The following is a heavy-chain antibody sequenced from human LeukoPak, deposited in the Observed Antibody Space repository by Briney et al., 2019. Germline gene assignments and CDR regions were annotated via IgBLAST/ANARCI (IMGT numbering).Heavy chain of an antibody. J-gene: IGHJ6*02. CDR1: GYTFTSYG. D-gene: IGHD3-16*02. V-gene: IGHV1-18*01. CDR2: ISAYNGNT. CDR3: ARDLVSRFYYYGMDV. Sequence: ASVTVSCKASGYTFTSYGISWVRQAPGQGLEWMGWISAYNGNTNYAQKLQGRVTMTTDTSTSTAYMELRSLRSDDTAVYYCARDLVSRFYYYGMDVWGQGTTVTVSS.